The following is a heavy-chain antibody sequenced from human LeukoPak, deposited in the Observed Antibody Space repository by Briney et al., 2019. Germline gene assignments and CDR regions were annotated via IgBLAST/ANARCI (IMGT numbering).Heavy chain of an antibody. J-gene: IGHJ4*02. CDR1: GFTFSSYS. D-gene: IGHD1-7*01. Sequence: PAGSLRLSCAASGFTFSSYSMSWVRQAPGKGLEWVSAISGSGGSTYYADSVKGRFTISRDNSKNTLYLQMNSLRAEDTAVYYCAKLELRSFDYWGQGTLVTVSS. V-gene: IGHV3-23*01. CDR3: AKLELRSFDY. CDR2: ISGSGGST.